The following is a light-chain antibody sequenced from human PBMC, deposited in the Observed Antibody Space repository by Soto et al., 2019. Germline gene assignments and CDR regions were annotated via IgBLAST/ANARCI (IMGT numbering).Light chain of an antibody. V-gene: IGLV1-40*01. CDR1: SSNIGAGYD. CDR3: QSYDSSLSALV. CDR2: TNS. Sequence: QSALTQPPSVSGAPGQGVTISCAGTSSNIGAGYDVHWYQQVPGTAPKLLIYTNSNRPSGVPDRFSGSKSGTSASLATTGLQAADEADYYCQSYDSSLSALVFGGGTKLTVL. J-gene: IGLJ3*02.